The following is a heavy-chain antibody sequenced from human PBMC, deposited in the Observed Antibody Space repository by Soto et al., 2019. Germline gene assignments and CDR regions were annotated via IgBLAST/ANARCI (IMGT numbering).Heavy chain of an antibody. D-gene: IGHD5-18*01. CDR3: ARHTAMVLDY. V-gene: IGHV4-31*03. Sequence: SETLSLTCTVSGGSISSGGYYWSWIRQHPGKGLEWIGYIYYSGSTYYNPSLKSRVTISVDTSKNQFSLKLSSVTAADTAVYYCARHTAMVLDYWGQGTLVTVSS. J-gene: IGHJ4*02. CDR2: IYYSGST. CDR1: GGSISSGGYY.